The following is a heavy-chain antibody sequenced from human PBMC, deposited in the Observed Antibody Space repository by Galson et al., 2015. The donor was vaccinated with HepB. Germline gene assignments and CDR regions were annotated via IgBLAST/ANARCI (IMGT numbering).Heavy chain of an antibody. V-gene: IGHV3-30*03. CDR1: GFTFSHYG. Sequence: SLRLSCAASGFTFSHYGMHWVRQAPGKGLEWVAVISYDGSNKHYADSVKGRFTIFRDKSKSTLYLQMNSLRIEDTSVYYCAIDRDTAMDRSTGYFDYWGQGTLVTVSS. J-gene: IGHJ4*02. CDR3: AIDRDTAMDRSTGYFDY. D-gene: IGHD5-18*01. CDR2: ISYDGSNK.